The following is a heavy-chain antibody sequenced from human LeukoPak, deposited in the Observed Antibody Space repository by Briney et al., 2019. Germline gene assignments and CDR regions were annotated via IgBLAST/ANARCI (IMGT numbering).Heavy chain of an antibody. V-gene: IGHV5-51*01. J-gene: IGHJ4*02. CDR1: KYSFTNYW. Sequence: GESLKISCKGSKYSFTNYWIGWVRQMPGKGLEWMGIIYPDDSDTRYSPSFQGQVTISADKSISTAYLQWSSLKASDTAMYYCARRIAGSGSDYWGQGTLVTVSS. CDR3: ARRIAGSGSDY. CDR2: IYPDDSDT. D-gene: IGHD6-13*01.